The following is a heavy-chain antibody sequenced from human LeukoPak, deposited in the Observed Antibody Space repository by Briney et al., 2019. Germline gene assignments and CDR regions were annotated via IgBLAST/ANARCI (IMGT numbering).Heavy chain of an antibody. CDR1: GFTFSSYE. Sequence: GGSLRLSCAASGFTFSSYELYWVRQAPGKGQEWISYISSSSTIIKYADSVRGRFTISRDDARESLYLQMSSLRADDTAIYYCGASRQYVGAFDIWGQGTLVTVSS. J-gene: IGHJ3*02. CDR3: GASRQYVGAFDI. V-gene: IGHV3-48*03. CDR2: ISSSSTII. D-gene: IGHD3-16*01.